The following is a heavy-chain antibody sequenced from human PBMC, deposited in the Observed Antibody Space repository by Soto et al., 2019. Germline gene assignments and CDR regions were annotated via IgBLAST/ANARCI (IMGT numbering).Heavy chain of an antibody. D-gene: IGHD3-16*01. Sequence: PVGSLRLSCAASGFTFSSFWMSWVRQAPGKGLEWLANIKGDGSQENYVDSVRGRFTISRDNAKNSLFLQMNSLREEDTAVYYCLRGYAGYWGLGTLVTVPQ. CDR1: GFTFSSFW. J-gene: IGHJ4*02. CDR3: LRGYAGY. CDR2: IKGDGSQE. V-gene: IGHV3-7*01.